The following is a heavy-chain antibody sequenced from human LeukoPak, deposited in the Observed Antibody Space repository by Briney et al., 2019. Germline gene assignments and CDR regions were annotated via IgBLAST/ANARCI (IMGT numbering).Heavy chain of an antibody. J-gene: IGHJ4*02. CDR3: ARVVASTSIDS. CDR1: GYSIISDYF. D-gene: IGHD2-15*01. Sequence: SETLSLTCIVSGYSIISDYFWGWVRQPPGKGPEWIGRIFHSGSGYYNPSLKSRVTISIDPSKNRFSLKLTSVTAADTAIYYCARVVASTSIDSWGQGTLVTVSS. CDR2: IFHSGSG. V-gene: IGHV4-38-2*02.